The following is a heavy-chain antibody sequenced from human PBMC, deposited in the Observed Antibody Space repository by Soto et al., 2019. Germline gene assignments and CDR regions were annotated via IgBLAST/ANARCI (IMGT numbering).Heavy chain of an antibody. V-gene: IGHV1-18*01. Sequence: QVPLVQSGAEVKKPGASVKVYCKASGYTFTSYGISWVRQAPGQGLEWMEWIIADNGNTNYAQKLHARDTMTKDTTTSTAYMDLRSLRSDDTAVDYCGRDGKRGYYREDYYGMDVWGQGTTVTVSS. J-gene: IGHJ6*02. CDR2: IIADNGNT. CDR3: GRDGKRGYYREDYYGMDV. D-gene: IGHD3-3*01. CDR1: GYTFTSYG.